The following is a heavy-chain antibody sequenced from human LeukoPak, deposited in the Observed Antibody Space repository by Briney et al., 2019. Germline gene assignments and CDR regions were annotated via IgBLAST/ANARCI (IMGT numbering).Heavy chain of an antibody. Sequence: GRSLRLSCAVSGLALSSYGMGWVRHAPGEGLEWVSAIVSSGDNTYYADPVTGRFTTSRDTSKNTLYRQMNSLRAEHTGMYFCVRVQWLIGYHVDSWGEGTQVTVSS. D-gene: IGHD6-19*01. CDR2: IVSSGDNT. CDR3: VRVQWLIGYHVDS. CDR1: GLALSSYG. J-gene: IGHJ4*02. V-gene: IGHV3-23*01.